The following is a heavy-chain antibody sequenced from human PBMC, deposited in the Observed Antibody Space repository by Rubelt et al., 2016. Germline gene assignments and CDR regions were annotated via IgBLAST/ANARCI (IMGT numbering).Heavy chain of an antibody. V-gene: IGHV4-34*01. CDR2: INPGGST. CDR3: ATRSWYFGL. CDR1: GGSFSGYY. Sequence: QVQLQQWGAGLLKPLETLSLTCAVYGGSFSGYYWSWIRQAPGKGLEWIGEINPGGSTNFNPSLKSRVNMSVDTSKNQFSLKLTSMTAADTAVYYWATRSWYFGLWGRGTLVTVSS. J-gene: IGHJ2*01.